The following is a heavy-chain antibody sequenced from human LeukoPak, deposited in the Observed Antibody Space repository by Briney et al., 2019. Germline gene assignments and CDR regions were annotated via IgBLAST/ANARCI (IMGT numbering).Heavy chain of an antibody. V-gene: IGHV4-59*01. D-gene: IGHD3-10*01. CDR1: GGSISSYY. CDR3: ARDRELGY. CDR2: IHYSGST. J-gene: IGHJ4*02. Sequence: SETLSLTCTVSGGSISSYYWSWIRQPPGKGLEWIGYIHYSGSTNHNPSLKSRVTISVDTSKNQFSLKLTSVTAADTAVYYCARDRELGYWGQGTLVTVSS.